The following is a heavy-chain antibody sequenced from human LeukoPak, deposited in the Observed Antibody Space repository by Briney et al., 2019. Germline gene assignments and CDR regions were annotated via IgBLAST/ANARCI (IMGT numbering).Heavy chain of an antibody. V-gene: IGHV4-39*07. CDR3: ARQKIEVFNWFDL. J-gene: IGHJ5*02. CDR1: GVSISTSSYY. CDR2: IYYSGRT. D-gene: IGHD3-22*01. Sequence: SETLSLTCTVSGVSISTSSYYWGWIRQPPGKGLEWIGNIYYSGRTYYSPSFKSRVTISVDTSKNQFSLKLSSVTAADTAVYYCARQKIEVFNWFDLWGQGTLVTVSS.